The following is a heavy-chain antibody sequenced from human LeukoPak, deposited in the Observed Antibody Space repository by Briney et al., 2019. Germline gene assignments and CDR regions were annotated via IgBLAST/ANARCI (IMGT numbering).Heavy chain of an antibody. CDR1: GFTFSSYG. Sequence: PGRSLRLSCAASGFTFSSYGMHWVRQAPGKGLEWVAVIWYDGSNKYYADSVKGRFTISRDNSKNTLYLQMNSLRAEDTAVYYCAKYGRARLSYYYYYMDVWGKGTTVTVSS. D-gene: IGHD6-6*01. V-gene: IGHV3-33*06. CDR3: AKYGRARLSYYYYYMDV. CDR2: IWYDGSNK. J-gene: IGHJ6*03.